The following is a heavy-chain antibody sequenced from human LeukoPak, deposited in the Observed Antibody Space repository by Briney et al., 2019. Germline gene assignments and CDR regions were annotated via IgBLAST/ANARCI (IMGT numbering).Heavy chain of an antibody. CDR1: GFTFSGYG. J-gene: IGHJ6*03. Sequence: PGGSLRLSCAASGFTFSGYGMHWVRQAPGKGLEWMPNVKQDGSEEFYVDSVKGRFTLYRDNAKHSLSLQMNGLRAEDTAVYYCARDPVHSRGWFAVSYSYMDVWGKGTTLTVSS. D-gene: IGHD6-19*01. CDR2: VKQDGSEE. V-gene: IGHV3-7*01. CDR3: ARDPVHSRGWFAVSYSYMDV.